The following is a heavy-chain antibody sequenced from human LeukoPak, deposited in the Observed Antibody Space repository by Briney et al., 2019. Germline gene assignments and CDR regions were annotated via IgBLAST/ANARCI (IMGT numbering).Heavy chain of an antibody. Sequence: GGSLRLSCAASGLTFSSYTMNWVRQAPGKGLEWVSSISSSSYTYYADSVKGRFTISRDNAKKSLYLQMNSLRAEDTAVYYCARAGTGILLWFGDRSDYWGQGTLVTVSS. CDR2: ISSSSYT. CDR3: ARAGTGILLWFGDRSDY. CDR1: GLTFSSYT. D-gene: IGHD3-10*01. V-gene: IGHV3-21*01. J-gene: IGHJ4*02.